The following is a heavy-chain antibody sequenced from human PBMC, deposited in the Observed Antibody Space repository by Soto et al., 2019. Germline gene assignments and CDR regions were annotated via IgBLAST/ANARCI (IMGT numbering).Heavy chain of an antibody. CDR3: ARDLTIVGTTTCDY. CDR2: INPNNGGT. CDR1: GYTFTGYY. Sequence: ASVKVSCKASGYTFTGYYIHWVRQAPGQGLEWMGWINPNNGGTDYVQKFQGRVSMTRNTSITTVYMELSRLRSDDTAVYYCARDLTIVGTTTCDYWGQGTLVTAPQ. D-gene: IGHD1-26*01. V-gene: IGHV1-2*02. J-gene: IGHJ4*02.